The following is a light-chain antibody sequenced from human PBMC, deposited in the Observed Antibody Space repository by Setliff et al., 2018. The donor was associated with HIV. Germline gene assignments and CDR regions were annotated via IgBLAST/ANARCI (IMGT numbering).Light chain of an antibody. CDR3: QQYYSAPYT. V-gene: IGKV4-1*01. Sequence: DIVMTQSPDSLAVSLGERATINCKSSQSVLYSSNNKNYLAWYQQKPGQPPELLIYWASTRESGVPDRFSGSGSGTDFTLTISSLQAEDVAVYYCQQYYSAPYTFGQGT. J-gene: IGKJ2*01. CDR2: WAS. CDR1: QSVLYSSNNKNY.